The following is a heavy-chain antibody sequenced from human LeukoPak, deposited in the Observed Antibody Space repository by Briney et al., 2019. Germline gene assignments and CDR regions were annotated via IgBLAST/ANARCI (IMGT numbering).Heavy chain of an antibody. CDR1: GGSISGYY. Sequence: SETLSLTCTVSGGSISGYYWSWIRQPPGKGLEWIGYIFYSGSTNYNPSLKTRVTMSVDTSKNHFSLRLSSLTAADTAVYYCARRYCSGNSCYSGFDYWGQGTLVTVSS. CDR2: IFYSGST. CDR3: ARRYCSGNSCYSGFDY. D-gene: IGHD2-15*01. V-gene: IGHV4-59*01. J-gene: IGHJ4*02.